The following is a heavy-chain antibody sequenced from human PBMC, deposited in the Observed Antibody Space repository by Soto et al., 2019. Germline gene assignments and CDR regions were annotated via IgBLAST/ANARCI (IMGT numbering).Heavy chain of an antibody. D-gene: IGHD5-12*01. CDR2: IYWVDDK. CDR3: AHSDDHSGYVFFDY. V-gene: IGHV2-5*02. J-gene: IGHJ4*02. CDR1: GFSLSTGGVG. Sequence: QITLKESGPTLVKPTQTLTLTCTFSGFSLSTGGVGVGWIRQPPGKALEWLALIYWVDDKRYSPSLKSRLTITKDTSKNQVVLTMTNMDPVDTATYYCAHSDDHSGYVFFDYWGQGTLVTVSS.